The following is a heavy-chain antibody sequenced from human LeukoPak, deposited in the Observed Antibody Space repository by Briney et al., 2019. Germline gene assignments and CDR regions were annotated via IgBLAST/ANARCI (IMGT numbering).Heavy chain of an antibody. CDR2: IFYSGST. J-gene: IGHJ5*02. D-gene: IGHD3-10*02. Sequence: PAETLSLTCTVSGCSISSRSYHWGWLRQPPGKGLEWIASIFYSGSTYHNSSLKSRVTISVDTSKSQFSLKLSSVHAADTAVYFCARHPLKAYVSDWFDPWGQGTLVTVSS. CDR1: GCSISSRSYH. CDR3: ARHPLKAYVSDWFDP. V-gene: IGHV4-39*01.